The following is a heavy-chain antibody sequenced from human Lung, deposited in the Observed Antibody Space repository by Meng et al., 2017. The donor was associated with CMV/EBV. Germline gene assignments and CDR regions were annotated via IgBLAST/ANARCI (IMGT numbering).Heavy chain of an antibody. CDR2: ISSSGSTI. V-gene: IGHV3-11*01. Sequence: FRVYYMVWIRRAQGKGLEWVSDISSSGSTIDCADSLKDRFTISRDNANNSLYLQMNSLRAEDTAVYYCARGFGANYYDRSGYYGGVYWGQGTLVTVSS. D-gene: IGHD3-22*01. CDR3: ARGFGANYYDRSGYYGGVY. CDR1: FRVYY. J-gene: IGHJ4*02.